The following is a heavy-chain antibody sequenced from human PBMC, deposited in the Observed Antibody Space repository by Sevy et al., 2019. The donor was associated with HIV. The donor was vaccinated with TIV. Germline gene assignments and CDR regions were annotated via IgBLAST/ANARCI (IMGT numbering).Heavy chain of an antibody. D-gene: IGHD3-10*01. CDR2: ISSSSNYI. V-gene: IGHV3-21*01. CDR3: ARPYGSGSWEAFDI. Sequence: GGSLRLSCAASGFTFSTYTMNWVRQAPGKGLEWVSSISSSSNYIYYADSVKGRFTISRDNPKNSLYLQMNSLRAEDTAVYYCARPYGSGSWEAFDIWGQRTMVTVSS. J-gene: IGHJ3*02. CDR1: GFTFSTYT.